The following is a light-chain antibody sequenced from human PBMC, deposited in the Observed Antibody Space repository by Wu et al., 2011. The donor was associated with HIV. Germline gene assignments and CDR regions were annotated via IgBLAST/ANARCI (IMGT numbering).Light chain of an antibody. V-gene: IGKV3-11*01. CDR2: DAS. J-gene: IGKJ4*01. CDR1: QSVSSY. Sequence: RATLSCRASQSVSSYLAWYQQKPGQAPRLLIYDASNRATGIPARFSGSGSGTDFTLTISSLEPEDFAVYFCQHRSSWLTFGEETKVEIK. CDR3: QHRSSWLT.